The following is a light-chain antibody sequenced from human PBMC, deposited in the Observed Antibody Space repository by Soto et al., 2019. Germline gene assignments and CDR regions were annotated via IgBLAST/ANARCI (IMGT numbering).Light chain of an antibody. CDR2: GAS. CDR1: QSVSSN. V-gene: IGKV3-15*01. CDR3: QQYNNWPPFT. Sequence: EIVMTQSPATLSVSRGERATLSCRASQSVSSNLAWYQQKPGQAPRLLIYGASTRATGIPARFSGSGSGTEFTLTISSLQSEDFAVYYCQQYNNWPPFTFGPGTKVDIK. J-gene: IGKJ3*01.